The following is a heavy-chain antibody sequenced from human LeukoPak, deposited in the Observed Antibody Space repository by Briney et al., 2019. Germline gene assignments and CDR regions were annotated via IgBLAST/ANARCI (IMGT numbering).Heavy chain of an antibody. CDR1: GGSFSGYY. D-gene: IGHD5-18*01. CDR2: INHSGST. Sequence: SETLPLTCAVYGGSFSGYYWSWIRQPPGKGLEWIGEINHSGSTNYNPSLKSRVTISVDTSKNQFSLKLSSVTAADTAVYYCARGGGYSYGFIGTPFDYWGQGTLVTVSS. V-gene: IGHV4-34*01. CDR3: ARGGGYSYGFIGTPFDY. J-gene: IGHJ4*02.